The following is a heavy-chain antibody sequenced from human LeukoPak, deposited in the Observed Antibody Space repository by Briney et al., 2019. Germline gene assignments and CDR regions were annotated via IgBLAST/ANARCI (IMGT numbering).Heavy chain of an antibody. V-gene: IGHV3-23*01. CDR3: AEEEAEVGLPNFHS. Sequence: GGSLRLSCTTSGFIFSNYAMSWVRQAPGKGPEWVSGVRGRGSTFYSDSVKGRFTISRDNPKNTVYLQMNSLRADDTAVYYCAEEEAEVGLPNFHSWGQGTLVTVSS. J-gene: IGHJ4*02. CDR2: VRGRGST. CDR1: GFIFSNYA.